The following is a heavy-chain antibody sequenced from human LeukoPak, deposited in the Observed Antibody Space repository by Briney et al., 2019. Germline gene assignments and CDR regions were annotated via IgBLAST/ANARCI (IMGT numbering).Heavy chain of an antibody. Sequence: ASVKVSCKASGYTFTGYYMHWVRQAPGQGLEWMGWVNPNSGGTNYAQKFQGRVTMTRDTSINTAYMELSRLRSDDTAVYYCARVRGPLAAMDYWGQGTLVTVSS. CDR3: ARVRGPLAAMDY. CDR1: GYTFTGYY. CDR2: VNPNSGGT. D-gene: IGHD2-2*01. J-gene: IGHJ4*02. V-gene: IGHV1-2*02.